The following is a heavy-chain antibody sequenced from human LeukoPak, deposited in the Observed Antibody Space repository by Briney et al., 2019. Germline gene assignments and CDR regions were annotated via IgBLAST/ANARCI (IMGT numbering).Heavy chain of an antibody. CDR1: GFTFSSYA. V-gene: IGHV3-23*01. CDR2: ISGSGGST. J-gene: IGHJ4*02. CDR3: AKGTAYYYGSGSYPGVFDY. D-gene: IGHD3-10*01. Sequence: GGSLRLSCAASGFTFSSYAMSWVRQAPGKGLEWVSAISGSGGSTYYADSVQGRFTISRDNSKNTLYLQMNSLRAEDTAVYYCAKGTAYYYGSGSYPGVFDYWGQGTLVTVSS.